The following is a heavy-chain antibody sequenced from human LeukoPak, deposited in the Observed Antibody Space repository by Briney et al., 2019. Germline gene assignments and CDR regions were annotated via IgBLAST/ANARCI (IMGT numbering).Heavy chain of an antibody. Sequence: ASVKVSCKASGYTLTSYYMHWVRQAPGQGLEWMGIINPTVGDTIYAQKFQGRVTMTRDMSTSTVYMELRSLRSDDTAVYYCARYGFSSSWQGGWHAFDIWGQGTMVTVSS. CDR2: INPTVGDT. CDR1: GYTLTSYY. D-gene: IGHD6-13*01. J-gene: IGHJ3*02. V-gene: IGHV1-46*01. CDR3: ARYGFSSSWQGGWHAFDI.